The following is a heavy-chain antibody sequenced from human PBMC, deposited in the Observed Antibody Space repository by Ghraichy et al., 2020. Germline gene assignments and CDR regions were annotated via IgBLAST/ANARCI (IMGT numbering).Heavy chain of an antibody. J-gene: IGHJ4*02. D-gene: IGHD1-26*01. V-gene: IGHV3-15*01. Sequence: GESLNISCAASGFTFSNAWMSWVRQAPGKGLKWVGRIKSKTDGGTTDYAAPVKGRFTISRDDSKNTLYLQMNSLKTEDTAVYYCTTDHLGNIDYWGQGTLVTVSS. CDR2: IKSKTDGGTT. CDR3: TTDHLGNIDY. CDR1: GFTFSNAW.